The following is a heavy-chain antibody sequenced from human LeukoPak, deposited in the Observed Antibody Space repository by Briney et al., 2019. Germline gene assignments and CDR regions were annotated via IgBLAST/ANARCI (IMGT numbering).Heavy chain of an antibody. V-gene: IGHV3-23*01. J-gene: IGHJ6*02. CDR2: ISASGGST. CDR1: GFTFSSSA. Sequence: GGSLRLSCAASGFTFSSSAMSWVRQVPGKGLEWVSGISASGGSTYYAGSVRGRFTISRDNSKNTLYVQMNSLRDEDTAVYYCARDSRYYGMDVWGQGTTVTVSS. CDR3: ARDSRYYGMDV.